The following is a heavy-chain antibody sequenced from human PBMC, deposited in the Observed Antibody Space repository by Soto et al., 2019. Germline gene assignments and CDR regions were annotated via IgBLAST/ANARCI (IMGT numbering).Heavy chain of an antibody. CDR1: GGSFSGYY. J-gene: IGHJ6*03. Sequence: SETLSLTCAVYGGSFSGYYWSWIRQPPGKGLEWIGEINHSGSTNYNPSLKSRVTISVDTSKNQFSLKLSSVTAADTAVYYCARENRLVSSTSFNYYYYYMDVWGKGTTVTVSS. CDR2: INHSGST. CDR3: ARENRLVSSTSFNYYYYYMDV. V-gene: IGHV4-34*01. D-gene: IGHD2-2*01.